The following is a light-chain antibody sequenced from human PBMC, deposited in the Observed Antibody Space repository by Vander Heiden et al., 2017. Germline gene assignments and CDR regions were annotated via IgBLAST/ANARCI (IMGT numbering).Light chain of an antibody. J-gene: IGKJ3*01. V-gene: IGKV3-11*01. CDR2: DAS. CDR3: QQRSNWPIT. Sequence: DIVLPQSPATLSLSPGERATLSCRASQSVSSYLAWYQQKPGQAPRLLIYDASNRATGIPARFSGSGSGTDFTLTISSLAPEDFAVYYCQQRSNWPITFGPGTKVDIK. CDR1: QSVSSY.